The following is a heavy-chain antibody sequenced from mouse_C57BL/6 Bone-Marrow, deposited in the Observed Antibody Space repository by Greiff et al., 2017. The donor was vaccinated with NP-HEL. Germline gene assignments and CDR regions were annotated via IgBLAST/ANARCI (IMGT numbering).Heavy chain of an antibody. J-gene: IGHJ1*03. CDR1: GYTFTSYW. D-gene: IGHD4-1*01. V-gene: IGHV1-64*01. CDR3: ARRDWESPHWYFDV. CDR2: IHPNSGST. Sequence: QVQLQQPGAELVKPGASVTLSCKASGYTFTSYWMHWVMQRPGQGLVWFGMIHPNSGSTNYNETFKSKATLTVDKSSSTSYMQLSSLTSEDSAVYDCARRDWESPHWYFDVWGTGTTVTVSS.